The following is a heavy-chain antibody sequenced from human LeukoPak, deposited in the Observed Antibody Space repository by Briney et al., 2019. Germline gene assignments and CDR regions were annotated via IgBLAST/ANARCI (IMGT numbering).Heavy chain of an antibody. CDR2: INPNSGGT. J-gene: IGHJ4*02. CDR1: GYTFTGYY. V-gene: IGHV1-2*02. Sequence: GASVKVSCKASGYTFTGYYMHWARQAPGQGLEWMGWINPNSGGTNYAQKFQGRVTMTRDTSISTAYMELSRLRSDDTAVYYCARSYNWNDPFDYWGQGTLVTVSS. D-gene: IGHD1-1*01. CDR3: ARSYNWNDPFDY.